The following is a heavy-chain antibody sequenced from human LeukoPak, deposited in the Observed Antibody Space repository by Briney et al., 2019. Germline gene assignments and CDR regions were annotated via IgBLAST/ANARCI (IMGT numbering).Heavy chain of an antibody. D-gene: IGHD3-3*01. CDR2: ISYDGSNK. J-gene: IGHJ6*02. Sequence: GGSLRLSCAASGFTFSSYGMHWVRQAPGKGLEWVAVISYDGSNKYYADSVKGRFTISRDNSKNTLYLQMNSLRAEDTAVYYCAKDTDYDFWSGYPSYGMDVWGQGTTVTVSS. CDR3: AKDTDYDFWSGYPSYGMDV. CDR1: GFTFSSYG. V-gene: IGHV3-30*18.